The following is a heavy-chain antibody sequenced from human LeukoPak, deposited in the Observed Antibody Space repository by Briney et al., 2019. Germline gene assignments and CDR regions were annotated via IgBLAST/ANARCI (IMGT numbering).Heavy chain of an antibody. D-gene: IGHD5-12*01. Sequence: PGGSLRLSCAASGFTFSDYAMSWVRQAPGTGLDWVSSISGSGAATYYADSVKGRFTISRDNSKNTLYLQMNSLRAEDTALYYCAKARGYRGYDSGHWGQATLVTVSS. V-gene: IGHV3-23*01. CDR2: ISGSGAAT. J-gene: IGHJ4*02. CDR3: AKARGYRGYDSGH. CDR1: GFTFSDYA.